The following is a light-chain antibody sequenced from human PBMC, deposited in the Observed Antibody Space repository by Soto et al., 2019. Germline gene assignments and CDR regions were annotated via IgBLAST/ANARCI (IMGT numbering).Light chain of an antibody. CDR3: SSYTSTSTYV. J-gene: IGLJ1*01. Sequence: QSVLTQPASVSGSPGQSITISCTGTSSDVGYDNYVSWYQQHPGRAPKSLIYEVSNWPSGVSNRFSGSKSGNTASLTISGLQAEDEADYYCSSYTSTSTYVFGTGTKVTVL. V-gene: IGLV2-14*01. CDR1: SSDVGYDNY. CDR2: EVS.